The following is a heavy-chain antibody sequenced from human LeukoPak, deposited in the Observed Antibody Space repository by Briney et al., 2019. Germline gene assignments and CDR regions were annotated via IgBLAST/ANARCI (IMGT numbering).Heavy chain of an antibody. J-gene: IGHJ3*02. CDR2: IYTSGST. V-gene: IGHV4-4*07. D-gene: IGHD3-3*01. CDR3: ARDLITIFGVVKGAFDI. Sequence: SETLSLTCTVSGGSISSYYWSWIRQPAGKGLEWIGRIYTSGSTNYNPSLKSRVTMSVDTSKNQFSLKLSSVTAADTAVYYCARDLITIFGVVKGAFDIWGQGTMVTVSS. CDR1: GGSISSYY.